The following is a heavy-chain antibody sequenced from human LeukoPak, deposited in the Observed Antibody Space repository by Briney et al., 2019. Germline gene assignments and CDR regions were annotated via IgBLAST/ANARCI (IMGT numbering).Heavy chain of an antibody. CDR1: VYTLTPSY. Sequence: GASVKVSFTTPVYTLTPSYIYWVRHPPGQGREWLGWINTPSGDTNNVQKFQGRVTLTADTYIHTDYMEMSRLTSHDTAVYYCASAQMKLATIGWGQGTLVTVSS. CDR2: INTPSGDT. D-gene: IGHD5-24*01. CDR3: ASAQMKLATIG. V-gene: IGHV1-2*02. J-gene: IGHJ4*02.